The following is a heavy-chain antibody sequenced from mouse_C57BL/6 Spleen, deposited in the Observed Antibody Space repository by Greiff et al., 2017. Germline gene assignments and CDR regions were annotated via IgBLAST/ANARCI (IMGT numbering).Heavy chain of an antibody. V-gene: IGHV1-69*01. CDR1: GYTFTSYW. CDR3: ARLHYYGSSYSPEYNYAMDY. CDR2: IDPSDSYT. D-gene: IGHD1-1*01. J-gene: IGHJ4*01. Sequence: QVQLKQPGAELVMPGASVKLSCKASGYTFTSYWMHWVKQRPGQGLEWIGEIDPSDSYTNYNQKFKGKSTLTVDKSSSTAYMPLSSLTSEDSAVYYCARLHYYGSSYSPEYNYAMDYRGEGTSDTVSS.